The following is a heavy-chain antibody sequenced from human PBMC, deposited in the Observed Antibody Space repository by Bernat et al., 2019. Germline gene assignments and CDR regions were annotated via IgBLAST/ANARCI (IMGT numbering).Heavy chain of an antibody. V-gene: IGHV3-33*01. Sequence: QVQLVESGGGVVQPGRSLRLSCAASGFTFSSYGMHWVRQAPGKGLEWVAVIWYDGSNKYYADSVKGRFTISRDNSKNTLYLQMNSLRAEDTAVYYCGIAVAGMDYWGQGTLVTVSS. CDR2: IWYDGSNK. CDR3: GIAVAGMDY. D-gene: IGHD6-19*01. CDR1: GFTFSSYG. J-gene: IGHJ4*02.